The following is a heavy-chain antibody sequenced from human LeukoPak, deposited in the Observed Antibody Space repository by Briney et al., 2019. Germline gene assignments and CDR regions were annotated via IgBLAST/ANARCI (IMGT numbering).Heavy chain of an antibody. Sequence: GASVKVSCKASGYTFTGYYMHWVRQAPGQGLEWMGWINPNSGGTNYAQKFQGRVTMTRDTSISTAYMELSRLRSDDTAVYYCARGLGGSSSLRFDPWGQGTLVTVSS. CDR1: GYTFTGYY. V-gene: IGHV1-2*02. D-gene: IGHD6-6*01. J-gene: IGHJ5*02. CDR3: ARGLGGSSSLRFDP. CDR2: INPNSGGT.